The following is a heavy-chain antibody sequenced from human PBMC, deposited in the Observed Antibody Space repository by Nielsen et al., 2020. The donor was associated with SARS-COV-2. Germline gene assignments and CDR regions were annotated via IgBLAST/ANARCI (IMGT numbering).Heavy chain of an antibody. CDR2: IYSGGST. CDR1: GFTVSSNY. J-gene: IGHJ4*02. V-gene: IGHV3-53*01. D-gene: IGHD5-18*01. CDR3: ARDGLQLSYDY. Sequence: GESLKISCAASGFTVSSNYMSWVRQAPGNGLEWVSVIYSGGSTYYADSVKGRFTISRDNSKNTLYLQMNSLRAEDTAVYYCARDGLQLSYDYWGQGTLVTVSS.